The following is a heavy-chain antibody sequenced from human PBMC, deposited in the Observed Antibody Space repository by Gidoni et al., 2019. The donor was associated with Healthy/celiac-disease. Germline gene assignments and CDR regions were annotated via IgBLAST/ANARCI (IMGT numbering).Heavy chain of an antibody. D-gene: IGHD2-2*01. V-gene: IGHV4-59*08. CDR2: IYYSGST. Sequence: QVQLQESGPGLVKPSETLSLTCTVSGGSISSYYWSWIRQPPGKGLEWIGYIYYSGSTNYNPSLKSRVTISVDTSKNQFSLKLSSVTAADTAVYYCARHSVPAARFSWFDPWGQGTLVTVSS. J-gene: IGHJ5*02. CDR3: ARHSVPAARFSWFDP. CDR1: GGSISSYY.